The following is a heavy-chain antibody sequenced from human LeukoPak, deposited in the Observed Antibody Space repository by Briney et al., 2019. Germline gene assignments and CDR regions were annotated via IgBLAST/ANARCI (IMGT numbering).Heavy chain of an antibody. CDR3: AREDGSGSYLVY. CDR2: IWYDGTDR. CDR1: GFTFRSYG. V-gene: IGHV3-33*07. J-gene: IGHJ4*02. Sequence: GGSLRLSCGASGFTFRSYGMYWVRQAPGKGLEWVAVIWYDGTDRYYADSVKGRFTISRDNSENTLYLQMNSLRDEDTAVYYCAREDGSGSYLVYWGQGTPVTVSS. D-gene: IGHD3-10*01.